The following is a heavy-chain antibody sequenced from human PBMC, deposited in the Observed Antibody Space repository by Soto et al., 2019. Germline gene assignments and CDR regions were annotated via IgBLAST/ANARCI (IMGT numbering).Heavy chain of an antibody. CDR3: ASVGATTPYYFDY. V-gene: IGHV4-31*03. D-gene: IGHD1-26*01. Sequence: SETLSLTCTVSGGSISSGGYYWSWIRQHPGKGLEWIGYIYYSGSTYYNPSLKSRVTISVDTSKNQFSLKLSSVTAADTAVYYCASVGATTPYYFDYWGQGTLVTVSS. J-gene: IGHJ4*02. CDR2: IYYSGST. CDR1: GGSISSGGYY.